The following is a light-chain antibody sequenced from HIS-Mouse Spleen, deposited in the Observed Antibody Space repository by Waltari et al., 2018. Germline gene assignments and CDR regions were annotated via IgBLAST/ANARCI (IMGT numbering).Light chain of an antibody. CDR3: LLSYSGAVV. Sequence: QAVVTQEPSLTVSPGGTVTLTSGHYPYWFQQKPGQAPRTLIYDTSNKHTWTPARFSGSLLGGKAALTLSGAQPEDEAEYYCLLSYSGAVVFGGGTKLTVL. CDR2: DTS. V-gene: IGLV7-46*01. J-gene: IGLJ2*01. CDR1: SGHY.